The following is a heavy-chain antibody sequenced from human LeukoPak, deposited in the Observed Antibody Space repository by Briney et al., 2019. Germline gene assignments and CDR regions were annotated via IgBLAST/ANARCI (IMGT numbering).Heavy chain of an antibody. V-gene: IGHV3-30*02. CDR1: GFTFSTFG. CDR3: ARERENKQWLGVGAFDI. CDR2: IQYDGNKI. Sequence: GGSLRLSCAASGFTFSTFGMHWVRQAPGKGLEWVTFIQYDGNKIHYAESVEGRFSVSRDNSKNTVYLQMNRLGAEDTAVYFCARERENKQWLGVGAFDIWGQGTMVTVSS. D-gene: IGHD6-19*01. J-gene: IGHJ3*02.